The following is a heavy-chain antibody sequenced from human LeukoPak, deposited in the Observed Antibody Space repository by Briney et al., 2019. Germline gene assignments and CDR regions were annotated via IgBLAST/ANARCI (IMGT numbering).Heavy chain of an antibody. V-gene: IGHV3-30-3*01. CDR2: ISYDGSNK. D-gene: IGHD1-26*01. J-gene: IGHJ5*02. CDR1: GFTFSSYA. Sequence: GRSLRLSCAASGFTFSSYAMHWVRQAPGKGLEWVAVISYDGSNKYYADSVKGRFTISRDNSKNTLYLQMNSLRAEDTAVYYCARDRGEPRTNWFDPWGQGTLVTVSS. CDR3: ARDRGEPRTNWFDP.